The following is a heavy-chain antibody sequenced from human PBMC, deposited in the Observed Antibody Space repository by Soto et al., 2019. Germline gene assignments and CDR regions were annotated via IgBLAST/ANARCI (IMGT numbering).Heavy chain of an antibody. D-gene: IGHD6-19*01. J-gene: IGHJ4*02. V-gene: IGHV3-33*01. CDR2: IWYDGSNK. CDR3: ARESVAVAGTDFDY. CDR1: GFSFSSYG. Sequence: GESLKISCAASGFSFSSYGMHWVRQAPGKGLEWVAVIWYDGSNKYYADSVKGRFTISRDNSMYTLYLQMNSLRAEDTAVYYCARESVAVAGTDFDYWGQGTLVTVSS.